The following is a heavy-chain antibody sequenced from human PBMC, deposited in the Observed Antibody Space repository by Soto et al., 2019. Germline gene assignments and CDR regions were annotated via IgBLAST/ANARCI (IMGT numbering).Heavy chain of an antibody. CDR3: AYSSTPFDY. D-gene: IGHD6-13*01. CDR2: IRGSGGST. J-gene: IGHJ4*02. CDR1: GFTFSSYA. Sequence: EVQLLESGGGLVQPGGSLRLSCAASGFTFSSYAMSWVRQAPGKGLEWVSAIRGSGGSTYYADSVKGRFTISRDNSKDTLYLPMNSLRAEDTAVYFCAYSSTPFDYWGQGTLVTVSS. V-gene: IGHV3-23*01.